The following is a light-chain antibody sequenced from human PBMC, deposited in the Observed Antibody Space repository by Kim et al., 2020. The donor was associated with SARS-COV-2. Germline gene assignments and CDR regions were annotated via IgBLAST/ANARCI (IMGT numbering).Light chain of an antibody. CDR2: DAS. V-gene: IGKV3-11*01. CDR1: QSVSTS. CDR3: QQRSDWVT. Sequence: DIVLTQSPATLSLSPGERATLSCRASQSVSTSLAWYQQKPGQTPRLLIYDASDRATGIPARFSGSGSGTDFTLTINSLEPEDFAFYYCQQRSDWVTFGGGTKVDIK. J-gene: IGKJ4*01.